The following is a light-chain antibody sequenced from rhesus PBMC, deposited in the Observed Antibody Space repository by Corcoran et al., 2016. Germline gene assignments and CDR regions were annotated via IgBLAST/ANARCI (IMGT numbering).Light chain of an antibody. CDR3: QQGYSTPYS. CDR1: QGISSY. V-gene: IGKV1-32*03. Sequence: DIQMSQSPSSLSASVGDRVTITCRASQGISSYLNWYQQKPGKAPKLLIYYANTLASGVPSMLSGSGSGTDYTLTSSSLQPEDFATDYCQQGYSTPYSFGQGTKVEIK. J-gene: IGKJ2*01. CDR2: YAN.